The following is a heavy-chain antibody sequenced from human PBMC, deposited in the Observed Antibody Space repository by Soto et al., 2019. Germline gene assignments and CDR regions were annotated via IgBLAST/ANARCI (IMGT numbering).Heavy chain of an antibody. CDR1: GDSVSSKNAA. D-gene: IGHD2-15*01. CDR2: TYYRSKWHS. V-gene: IGHV6-1*01. J-gene: IGHJ4*02. CDR3: ARSGPGGYIDH. Sequence: PSQPLSLTCDISGDSVSSKNAAWNWIRQSPSRGLEWLGGTYYRSKWHSGYAVSVRSRVSISPDTSKNRFSLQLNSVTPDDTAVYYCARSGPGGYIDHWGRGTLVTVSS.